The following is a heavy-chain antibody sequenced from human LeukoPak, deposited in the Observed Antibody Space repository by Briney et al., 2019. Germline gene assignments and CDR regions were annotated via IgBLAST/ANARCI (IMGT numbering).Heavy chain of an antibody. CDR1: GFTFSRYW. V-gene: IGHV3-74*03. CDR3: ASGRLVGAPDY. Sequence: GGSLRLSCAASGFTFSRYWMHWVRQAPGKGLMWVSRISPDGSTTLYADSVKGRFTISRDNAKNTLYLQMNSLRAEDTAVYYCASGRLVGAPDYWGQGTLVTVSS. J-gene: IGHJ4*02. CDR2: ISPDGSTT. D-gene: IGHD1-26*01.